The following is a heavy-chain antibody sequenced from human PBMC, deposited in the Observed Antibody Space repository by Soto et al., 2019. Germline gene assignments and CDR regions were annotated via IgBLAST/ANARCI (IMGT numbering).Heavy chain of an antibody. CDR2: IDPSGSQT. CDR1: GYSFAGYW. V-gene: IGHV5-10-1*01. CDR3: ARQIYDSDTGPNFQYYFDS. D-gene: IGHD3-22*01. Sequence: GESLKISCKGSGYSFAGYWITWVRQKPGKGLEWMGRIDPSGSQTYYSPSFRGHVTISVTKSITTVFLQWSSLRASDTAMYYCARQIYDSDTGPNFQYYFDSWGQGTPVTVSS. J-gene: IGHJ4*02.